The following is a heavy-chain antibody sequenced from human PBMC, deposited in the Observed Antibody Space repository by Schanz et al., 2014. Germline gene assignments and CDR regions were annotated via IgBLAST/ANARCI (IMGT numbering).Heavy chain of an antibody. D-gene: IGHD3-10*01. CDR1: GFTFSKYW. CDR2: IKQDGSEK. CDR3: ARDNYYGSGSCAY. V-gene: IGHV3-7*04. J-gene: IGHJ4*02. Sequence: EVQLVESGGGLVQPGGSLRLSCGGSGFTFSKYWMSWVRQAPGKRLEWVANIKQDGSEKYYVDAVKGRFTISRDNAKNSMYLHMKSLRGEDTAVYYCARDNYYGSGSCAYWGQGTLVTVSS.